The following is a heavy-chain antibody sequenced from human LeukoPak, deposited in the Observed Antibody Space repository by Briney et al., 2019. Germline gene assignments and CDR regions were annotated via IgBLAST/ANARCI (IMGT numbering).Heavy chain of an antibody. Sequence: PGGALRLSCAASGFTFSSYSMNWVRQAPGKGLEWASSISSSSSYIYYADSVKGRFTISRDNAKNSLYLQMNSLRAEDTAVYYCARDQGYLAFDIWGQGTMVTVSS. CDR1: GFTFSSYS. J-gene: IGHJ3*02. CDR2: ISSSSSYI. V-gene: IGHV3-21*01. CDR3: ARDQGYLAFDI. D-gene: IGHD2-15*01.